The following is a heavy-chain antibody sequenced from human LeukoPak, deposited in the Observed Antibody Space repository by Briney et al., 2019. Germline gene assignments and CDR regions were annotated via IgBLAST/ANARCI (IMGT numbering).Heavy chain of an antibody. V-gene: IGHV3-64*01. CDR1: GFTFSSYA. J-gene: IGHJ4*02. CDR3: ARGGYCDSSGSSAY. Sequence: PGGSLRLSCAASGFTFSSYAMHWVRQAPGKGLEYVSAISSNGGSTYYANSVKGKFTISRDNSKNTLYLQMGSLRAEDMAVYYCARGGYCDSSGSSAYWGQGPLVTVS. D-gene: IGHD3-22*01. CDR2: ISSNGGST.